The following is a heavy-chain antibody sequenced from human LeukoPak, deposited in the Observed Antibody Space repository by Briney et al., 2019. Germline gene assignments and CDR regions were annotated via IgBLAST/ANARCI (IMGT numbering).Heavy chain of an antibody. CDR1: GFTFSSYG. CDR2: IWYDGSNK. Sequence: GGSLRLSCAASGFTFSSYGMHWVRQAPGKGLEWVAVIWYDGSNKYYADSVKGRFTISRDNSKNTLYLQMNSLRAEDTAVYCCARDGTYYDFWSGHYMDVWGKGTTVTVSS. CDR3: ARDGTYYDFWSGHYMDV. D-gene: IGHD3-3*01. V-gene: IGHV3-33*01. J-gene: IGHJ6*03.